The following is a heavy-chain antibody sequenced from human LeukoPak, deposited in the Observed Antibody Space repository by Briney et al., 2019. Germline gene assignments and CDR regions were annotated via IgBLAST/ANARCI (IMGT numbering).Heavy chain of an antibody. D-gene: IGHD5-24*01. CDR2: MHYSGST. CDR3: ARSLQQFSDS. J-gene: IGHJ4*02. Sequence: SETLSLTCSVSGGSITNNGYYWGWIRQSPETGLEWIGSMHYSGSTYYNPSLKSRVTISVDTSKNQFFLKLSSVTAANTAVYYCARSLQQFSDSWGQGTLVTVSS. V-gene: IGHV4-39*07. CDR1: GGSITNNGYY.